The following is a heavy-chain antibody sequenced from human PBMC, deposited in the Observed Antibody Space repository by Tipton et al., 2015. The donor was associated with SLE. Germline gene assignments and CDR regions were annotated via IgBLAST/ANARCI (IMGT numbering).Heavy chain of an antibody. D-gene: IGHD6-13*01. CDR1: GGSISSHY. J-gene: IGHJ4*02. Sequence: LRLSCTVSGGSISSHYWSWFRQPPGKGLEWIGDIYYSGSTHYNPSLKSRVTISVDTSKNQFSLKLSSVTAADTAVYYCARAPRPQPFDYWGKGTLVTVSS. CDR2: IYYSGST. CDR3: ARAPRPQPFDY. V-gene: IGHV4-59*11.